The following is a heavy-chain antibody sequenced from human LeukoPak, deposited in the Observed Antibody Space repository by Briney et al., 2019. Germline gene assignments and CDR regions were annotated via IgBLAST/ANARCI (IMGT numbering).Heavy chain of an antibody. V-gene: IGHV4-34*01. CDR3: ARNPPTTITMVRGVINRSFDY. CDR1: GGSFSGYY. J-gene: IGHJ4*02. D-gene: IGHD3-10*01. CDR2: INHSGST. Sequence: PSETLSLTCAVYGGSFSGYYWSWIRQPPGKGLEWIGEINHSGSTNYNPSLKSRVTIPVDTSKNQFSLKLSSVTAADTAVYYCARNPPTTITMVRGVINRSFDYWGQGTLVTVSS.